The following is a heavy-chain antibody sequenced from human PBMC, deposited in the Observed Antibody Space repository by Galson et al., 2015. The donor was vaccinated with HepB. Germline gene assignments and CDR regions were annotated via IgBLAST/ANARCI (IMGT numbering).Heavy chain of an antibody. J-gene: IGHJ2*01. CDR1: GFTFDDYA. Sequence: SLRLSCAASGFTFDDYAMHWVRQAPGKGLEWVSGISWNSGSIGYADSVKGRFTISRDNAKNSLYLQMNSLRAEDTALYYCAKARRGGYCSSTSCMDGFDLWGRGTLVTVSS. D-gene: IGHD2-2*01. V-gene: IGHV3-9*01. CDR2: ISWNSGSI. CDR3: AKARRGGYCSSTSCMDGFDL.